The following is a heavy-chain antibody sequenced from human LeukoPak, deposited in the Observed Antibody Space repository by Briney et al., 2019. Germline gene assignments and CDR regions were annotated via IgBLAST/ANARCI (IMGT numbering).Heavy chain of an antibody. CDR2: IYTSGST. J-gene: IGHJ4*02. Sequence: PETLSLTCTVSGGSISSYYWSWIRQPAGKGLEWIGRIYTSGSTNYNPSLKSRVTMSVDTSKNQFSLKLSSVTAADTAVYYCARDTHYYDILTGYYNHYFDYWGQGTLVTVSS. CDR1: GGSISSYY. V-gene: IGHV4-4*07. D-gene: IGHD3-9*01. CDR3: ARDTHYYDILTGYYNHYFDY.